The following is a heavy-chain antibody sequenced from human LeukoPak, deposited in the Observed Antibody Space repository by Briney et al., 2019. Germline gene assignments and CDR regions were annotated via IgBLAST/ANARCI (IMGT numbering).Heavy chain of an antibody. CDR2: LHYSGRT. CDR3: ARGLLLTVRHPLDY. CDR1: GGSISSSSYY. J-gene: IGHJ4*02. V-gene: IGHV4-39*07. Sequence: SETLSLTCTVSGGSISSSSYYWAWIRQPPGKGLEWIGSLHYSGRTNYNPSLKSRVTISVDTSKNQFSLKLSSVTAADTAVYYCARGLLLTVRHPLDYWGQGTLVTVSS. D-gene: IGHD3-9*01.